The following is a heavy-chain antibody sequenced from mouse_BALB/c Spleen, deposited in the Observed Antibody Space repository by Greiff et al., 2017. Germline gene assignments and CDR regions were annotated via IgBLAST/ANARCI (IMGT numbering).Heavy chain of an antibody. CDR3: ARDWGVDY. J-gene: IGHJ2*01. D-gene: IGHD4-1*01. V-gene: IGHV3-6*02. CDR2: ISYDGSN. Sequence: ESGPGLVKPSQSLSLTCSVTGYSITSGYYWNWIRQFPGNKLEWMGYISYDGSNNYNPSLKNRISITRDTSKNQFFLKLNSVTTEDTATYYCARDWGVDYWGQGTTLTVSS. CDR1: GYSITSGYY.